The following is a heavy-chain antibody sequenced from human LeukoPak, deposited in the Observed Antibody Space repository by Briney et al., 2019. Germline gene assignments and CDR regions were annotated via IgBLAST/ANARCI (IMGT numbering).Heavy chain of an antibody. V-gene: IGHV3-7*01. J-gene: IGHJ4*02. CDR1: GFIFSGHW. Sequence: GGSLRLSCADSGFIFSGHWVTWVRQAPGKGLEWVANINQDGSVTWYVDSVKGRFTLSRDNAKQSVYLQMNSLRADDTAVYFWARDAGWSRFDYWGQGTLLTVSS. D-gene: IGHD1-26*01. CDR3: ARDAGWSRFDY. CDR2: INQDGSVT.